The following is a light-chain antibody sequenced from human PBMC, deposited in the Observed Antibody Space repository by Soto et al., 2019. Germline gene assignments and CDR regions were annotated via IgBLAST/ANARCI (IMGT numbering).Light chain of an antibody. CDR3: QSYDSSLSCV. CDR2: GNS. Sequence: QPVLTQPPSVSGAPGQRVTISCTGSRSNIGAGYDVHWYQQLPGTAPKLLIYGNSNRPSGVPDRFSGSKSGTSASLAITGLQAEDEADYYCQSYDSSLSCVFGTGTKLTVL. V-gene: IGLV1-40*01. J-gene: IGLJ1*01. CDR1: RSNIGAGYD.